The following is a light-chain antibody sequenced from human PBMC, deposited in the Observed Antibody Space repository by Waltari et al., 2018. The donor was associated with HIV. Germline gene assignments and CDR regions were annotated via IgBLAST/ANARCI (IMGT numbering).Light chain of an antibody. CDR2: WAS. CDR1: QSVLYSSNNKDY. CDR3: QQYYDKTMYT. J-gene: IGKJ2*01. Sequence: DIVMTQSPDSLAVSLGERATINCKSSQSVLYSSNNKDYLAWYQQKPGQPPKLLIYWASTRESGVPDRFSGSGSGTDFTLTISNLQAVDVAVYYCQQYYDKTMYTFGQGTRLEIK. V-gene: IGKV4-1*01.